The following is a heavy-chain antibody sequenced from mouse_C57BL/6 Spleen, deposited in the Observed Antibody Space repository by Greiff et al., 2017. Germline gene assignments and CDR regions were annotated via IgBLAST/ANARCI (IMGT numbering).Heavy chain of an antibody. J-gene: IGHJ3*01. CDR3: ARWDYSNYGAY. D-gene: IGHD2-5*01. Sequence: QVQLKESGAELAKPGASVKLSCKASGYTFTSYWMHWVKQRPGQGLEWIGYINPSSGYTKYNQKFKDKATLTADKSASTAYMQLSSLTYEDSAVYYCARWDYSNYGAYWGQGTLVTVSA. CDR1: GYTFTSYW. CDR2: INPSSGYT. V-gene: IGHV1-7*01.